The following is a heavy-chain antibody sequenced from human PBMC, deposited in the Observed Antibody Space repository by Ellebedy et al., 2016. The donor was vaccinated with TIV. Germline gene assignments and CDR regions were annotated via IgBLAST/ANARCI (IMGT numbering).Heavy chain of an antibody. Sequence: GESLKISCVASGLTFSNRVMSWVRQAPGKGLEWVSGIDVGGGSTGYAGSVRGRFTISRDSAKNPLFLQMNSLRAEDTAIYYCARGHALTDAFDIWGQGTKVTVSS. CDR2: IDVGGGST. V-gene: IGHV3-23*01. CDR1: GLTFSNRV. J-gene: IGHJ3*02. CDR3: ARGHALTDAFDI. D-gene: IGHD3-9*01.